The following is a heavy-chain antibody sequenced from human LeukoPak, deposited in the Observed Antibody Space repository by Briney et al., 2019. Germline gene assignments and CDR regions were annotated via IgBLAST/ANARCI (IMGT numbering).Heavy chain of an antibody. CDR3: EKDRSKKISGGVASRAQYYFDY. V-gene: IGHV3-30*18. Sequence: GRSLRLSCAASGFTFSTYGMHWVRQAPSEGLEWVAVISYDGTYKYYADSVKGRFTISRDNSKNTLYLQMNSLRGEDTAVYYCEKDRSKKISGGVASRAQYYFDYWGQGTLVTVSS. CDR2: ISYDGTYK. J-gene: IGHJ4*02. D-gene: IGHD3-3*01. CDR1: GFTFSTYG.